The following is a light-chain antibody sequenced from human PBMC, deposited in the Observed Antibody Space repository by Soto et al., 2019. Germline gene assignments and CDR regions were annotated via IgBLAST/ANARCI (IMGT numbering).Light chain of an antibody. CDR3: QQYGGSPRT. V-gene: IGKV3-20*01. CDR2: GAS. Sequence: EIVLTQSPGTLSLFPGERATLSCRASQSVFNNNLAWYQQKPGQAPRLLMFGASSRATGIPDRFSGSGSGTDFTLTISRLEPEDFAIYHCQQYGGSPRTFGQGTKLEIK. J-gene: IGKJ2*01. CDR1: QSVFNNN.